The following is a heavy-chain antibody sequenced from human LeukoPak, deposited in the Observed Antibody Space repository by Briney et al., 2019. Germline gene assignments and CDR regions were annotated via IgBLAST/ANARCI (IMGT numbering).Heavy chain of an antibody. D-gene: IGHD2-2*01. Sequence: GGSLRLSCAASGFTFSSYSMNWVRQAPGKGLEWVSYISSSSSTIYYADSVKGRFTISRDNAKNSLYLQMNSLRAEDTAVYYCARDPDPYIVVVPAANFDYWGQGTLVTVSS. CDR1: GFTFSSYS. J-gene: IGHJ4*02. V-gene: IGHV3-48*01. CDR3: ARDPDPYIVVVPAANFDY. CDR2: ISSSSSTI.